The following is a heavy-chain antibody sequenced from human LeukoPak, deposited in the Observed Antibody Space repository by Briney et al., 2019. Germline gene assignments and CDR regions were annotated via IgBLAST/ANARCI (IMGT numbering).Heavy chain of an antibody. CDR3: ARDRGNRGYSFNN. J-gene: IGHJ4*02. V-gene: IGHV1-2*02. CDR2: INPTNGGT. D-gene: IGHD5-18*01. CDR1: GYTFTDYY. Sequence: ASVKVSCKSSGYTFTDYYIHWVRQAPGQGLEWIGWINPTNGGTNHVQKFQGRVTMTRDTSISTAYMDLSSLRSDDTAVYYCARDRGNRGYSFNNWGQGTLVTVSS.